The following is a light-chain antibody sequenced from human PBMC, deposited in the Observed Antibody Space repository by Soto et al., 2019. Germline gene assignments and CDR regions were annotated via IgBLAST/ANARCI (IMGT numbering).Light chain of an antibody. J-gene: IGLJ3*02. CDR1: RSNIGSNY. CDR3: AAWDDSLSGRL. V-gene: IGLV1-47*01. CDR2: SNN. Sequence: QSVLTQPPSASGTPGQRVTISCSGNRSNIGSNYVFWYQQFPGAAPKLLIYSNNQRPSEVPARFSASKSGTSASLVISGLRSEDEADYYCAAWDDSLSGRLFGGGTKVTVL.